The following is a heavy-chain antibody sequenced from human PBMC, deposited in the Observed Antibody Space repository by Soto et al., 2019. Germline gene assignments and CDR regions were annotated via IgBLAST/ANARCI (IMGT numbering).Heavy chain of an antibody. CDR3: ARGRTIFAVVISQGWFDP. CDR1: GYTFTSYD. Sequence: QVQLVQSGAEVKKPGASEKVSCKASGYTFTSYDINWVRQATGQGLEWMGWMNPNSGNTGYAQKFQGTVTMTRNTSISTAYMELSSLRSEDTAVYYCARGRTIFAVVISQGWFDPWGQGTLVTVSS. V-gene: IGHV1-8*01. D-gene: IGHD3-3*01. J-gene: IGHJ5*02. CDR2: MNPNSGNT.